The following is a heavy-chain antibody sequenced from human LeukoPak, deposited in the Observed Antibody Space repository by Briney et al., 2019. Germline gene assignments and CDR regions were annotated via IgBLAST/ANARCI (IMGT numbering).Heavy chain of an antibody. D-gene: IGHD3-22*01. J-gene: IGHJ4*02. CDR3: ARQYYYYSIDS. CDR1: GASISSYY. V-gene: IGHV4-59*08. CDR2: IHYSEGT. Sequence: SETLSLTCTVSGASISSYYWSCIRQPPGKGVEWIGYIHYSEGTRYNPSLKSRVTISVDTSKNQFSLNLSSVTAADTAVYYCARQYYYYSIDSWGQGTLVTVPS.